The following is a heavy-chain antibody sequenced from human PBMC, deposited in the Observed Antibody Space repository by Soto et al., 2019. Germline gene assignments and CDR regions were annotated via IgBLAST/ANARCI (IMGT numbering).Heavy chain of an antibody. V-gene: IGHV1-2*04. Sequence: ASVKVSCKASGYTFTGYYMHWVRQAPGQGLEWMGWINPNSGGTNYAQKFQGWVTMTRDTSISTAYMELSRLRSDDTAVYYCARTHGDYYDSSGYHDDAFDIWGQGTMVPVS. CDR2: INPNSGGT. CDR1: GYTFTGYY. CDR3: ARTHGDYYDSSGYHDDAFDI. J-gene: IGHJ3*02. D-gene: IGHD3-22*01.